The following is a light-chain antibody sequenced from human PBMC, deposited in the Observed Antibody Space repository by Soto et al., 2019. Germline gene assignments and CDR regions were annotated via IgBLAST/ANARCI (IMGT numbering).Light chain of an antibody. J-gene: IGKJ5*01. Sequence: DIQMTQSPSSPSASVGDRVSITCRAGQSIGRYLNWYQQKPGEAPKLLISGASSLQSGVPSRFSGSGSGTDFTLTISSLQPEDFATYYCQQRYSTSITFGQGTRLEIK. CDR3: QQRYSTSIT. V-gene: IGKV1-39*01. CDR1: QSIGRY. CDR2: GAS.